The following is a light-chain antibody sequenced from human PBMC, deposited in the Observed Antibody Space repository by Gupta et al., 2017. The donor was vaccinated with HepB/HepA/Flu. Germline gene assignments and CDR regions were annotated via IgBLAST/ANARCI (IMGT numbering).Light chain of an antibody. Sequence: IQMTPSPSFVSASVGDRVTITCRASQGISNWLAWFQQKPGKAPNLLIYRASTLHTGVPSRFSGGRSGTEFTLTINILQPEDSATYYCQQHNRYPFTFGQGTRLEI. CDR3: QQHNRYPFT. V-gene: IGKV1-12*01. J-gene: IGKJ5*01. CDR2: RAS. CDR1: QGISNW.